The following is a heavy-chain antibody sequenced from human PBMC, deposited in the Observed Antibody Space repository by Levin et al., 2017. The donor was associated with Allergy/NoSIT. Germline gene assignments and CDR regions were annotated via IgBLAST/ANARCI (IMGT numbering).Heavy chain of an antibody. CDR3: GRAVKGDYYGWGSYVWGIDY. J-gene: IGHJ4*02. V-gene: IGHV4-30-4*01. CDR2: IYYSGST. Sequence: PSETLSLTCTVSGGSISSGDYYWSWIRQPPGKGLEWIGYIYYSGSTYYNPSLKSRVTISVDTSKNQFSLKLSSVTAADTAVYYWGRAVKGDYYGWGSYVWGIDYWGQGTLVTVSS. D-gene: IGHD3-10*01. CDR1: GGSISSGDYY.